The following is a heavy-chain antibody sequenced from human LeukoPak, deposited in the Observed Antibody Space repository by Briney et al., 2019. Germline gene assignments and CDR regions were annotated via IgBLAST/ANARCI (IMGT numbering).Heavy chain of an antibody. CDR3: ARHRYYYDRSGDYYQP. Sequence: SETLSLTCTVSGASISSYYWSWMRQPPGKGLEWIGYIYYSGSTNYNPSLKSRVTISVDTSKNQFSLRLSSVTAADTAVYYCARHRYYYDRSGDYYQPWGQGTLVTVSS. J-gene: IGHJ5*02. CDR1: GASISSYY. V-gene: IGHV4-59*01. D-gene: IGHD3-22*01. CDR2: IYYSGST.